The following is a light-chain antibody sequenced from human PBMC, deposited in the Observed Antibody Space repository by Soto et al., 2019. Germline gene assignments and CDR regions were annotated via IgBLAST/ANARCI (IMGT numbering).Light chain of an antibody. V-gene: IGLV2-8*01. J-gene: IGLJ2*01. CDR3: SSYAGSSVV. Sequence: QSALTQHPSASGSPGQSVTISCTGTSSDVGGYNYVSWYQQHPGKAPKLMIYEVSKRPSGVPDRFSGSKSGNTASLTVSGLQAEDEADYYCSSYAGSSVVFGGGTKLTVL. CDR1: SSDVGGYNY. CDR2: EVS.